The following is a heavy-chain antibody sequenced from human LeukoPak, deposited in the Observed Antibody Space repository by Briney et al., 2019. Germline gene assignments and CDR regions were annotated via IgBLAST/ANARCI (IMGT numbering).Heavy chain of an antibody. CDR1: GYTFTSYY. J-gene: IGHJ4*02. CDR2: INPSGGST. CDR3: ARDPVAGTGAYFDY. D-gene: IGHD6-19*01. V-gene: IGHV1-46*01. Sequence: ASVKVSCEASGYTFTSYYMHWVRQAPGQGLEWMGIINPSGGSTSYAQKFQGRVTMTTDTSTSTAYMELRSLRSDDTAVFYCARDPVAGTGAYFDYWGQGTLVTVSS.